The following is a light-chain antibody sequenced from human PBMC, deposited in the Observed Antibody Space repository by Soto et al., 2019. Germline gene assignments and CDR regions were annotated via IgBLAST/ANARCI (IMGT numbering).Light chain of an antibody. J-gene: IGKJ5*01. Sequence: EIALTQSPATLSLSPGERATLSCRASQSVSTYLAWYQQKPGQSPRLLIYDVSNRATGIPARFSGSGSGTDFTLTISSLEPEDFAVYYCQQRSNWPKTFGQGTRLEIK. V-gene: IGKV3-11*01. CDR1: QSVSTY. CDR3: QQRSNWPKT. CDR2: DVS.